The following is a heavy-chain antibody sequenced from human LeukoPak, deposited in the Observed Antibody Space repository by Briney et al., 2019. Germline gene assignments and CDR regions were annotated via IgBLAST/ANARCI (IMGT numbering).Heavy chain of an antibody. J-gene: IGHJ4*02. Sequence: ASVKVSCKASGYTFTGYYMHWERQAPGQGLEWMGWINPNSGGTNYAQKFQGRVTMTRDTSISTAYMELSRLRSDDTAVYYCARGGYCSSTSCHPIFDYWGQGTLVTVSS. CDR1: GYTFTGYY. CDR3: ARGGYCSSTSCHPIFDY. D-gene: IGHD2-2*01. V-gene: IGHV1-2*02. CDR2: INPNSGGT.